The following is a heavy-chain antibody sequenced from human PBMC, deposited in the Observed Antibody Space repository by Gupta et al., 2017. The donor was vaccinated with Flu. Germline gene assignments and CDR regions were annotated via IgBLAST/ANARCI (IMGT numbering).Heavy chain of an antibody. J-gene: IGHJ5*02. CDR2: VYPIESRT. V-gene: IGHV5-51*01. CDR1: GYSFPNYW. Sequence: EVQLVQSGPQLKMPGESLKISCEGIGYSFPNYWIGWVRQMPGKVLEWVAIVYPIESRTLYGPSFRGRVTISADMSVSTVYLQWSSLRASDSGTYYCAKRVYCHYFDCYAGADAWIDPWDQGTLVTVSS. CDR3: AKRVYCHYFDCYAGADAWIDP. D-gene: IGHD3-9*01.